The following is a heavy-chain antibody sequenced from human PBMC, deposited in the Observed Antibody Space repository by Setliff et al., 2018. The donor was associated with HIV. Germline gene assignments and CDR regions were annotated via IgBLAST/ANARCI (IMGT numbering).Heavy chain of an antibody. Sequence: GESLKISCKGSGYSFPSYWIAWVRQMPGKGLEWMGRIDPSDSYTNYSPSFQGHVTISADKSISTAYLQWSSLKASDSAMYYCARHGGYYDSSGYANYWGQGTLVTVSS. CDR1: GYSFPSYW. CDR2: IDPSDSYT. CDR3: ARHGGYYDSSGYANY. D-gene: IGHD3-22*01. J-gene: IGHJ4*02. V-gene: IGHV5-10-1*01.